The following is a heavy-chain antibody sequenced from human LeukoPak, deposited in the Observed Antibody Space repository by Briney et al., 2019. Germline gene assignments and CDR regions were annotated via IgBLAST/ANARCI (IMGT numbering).Heavy chain of an antibody. CDR2: IYYSGST. J-gene: IGHJ4*02. D-gene: IGHD3-10*01. Sequence: PSETLSLTCTVSGGSISSYYWSWIRQPPGKGLEWIGYIYYSGSTNYNPSLKSRVTISVDTSKNQFSLKLSSVTAADTAVYYCARFLDYYGSKGKYYFDYWGQGTLVTVSS. V-gene: IGHV4-59*01. CDR1: GGSISSYY. CDR3: ARFLDYYGSKGKYYFDY.